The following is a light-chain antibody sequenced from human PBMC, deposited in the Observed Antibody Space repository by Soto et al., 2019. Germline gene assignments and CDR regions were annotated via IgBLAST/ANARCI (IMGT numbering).Light chain of an antibody. CDR2: EDS. J-gene: IGLJ1*01. V-gene: IGLV2-23*01. CDR1: SSDVGGYNL. Sequence: QSVLTQPASVSFSPGQSITISCTGTSSDVGGYNLVSWYQQHPGKAPKLMIYEDSKRPSGLSNRFSGSKSGNTASLTISGLQAEDEADYYCCSYAGSSTFVFGTGTKVTVL. CDR3: CSYAGSSTFV.